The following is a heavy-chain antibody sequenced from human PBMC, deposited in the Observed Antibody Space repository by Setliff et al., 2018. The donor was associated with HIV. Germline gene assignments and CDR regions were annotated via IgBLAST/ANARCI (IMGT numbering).Heavy chain of an antibody. CDR3: AKIPHTGDSAYDV. V-gene: IGHV3-7*01. D-gene: IGHD7-27*01. CDR2: IKEDGSEK. J-gene: IGHJ3*01. CDR1: GFNFRDSW. Sequence: GGSLRLSCSTSGFNFRDSWMSWLRLAPGKGLEWVANIKEDGSEKYYVDSVKGRFTISRDNTMNSLYLQMDSLRAEDTALYYCAKIPHTGDSAYDVRGQGTMVTVSS.